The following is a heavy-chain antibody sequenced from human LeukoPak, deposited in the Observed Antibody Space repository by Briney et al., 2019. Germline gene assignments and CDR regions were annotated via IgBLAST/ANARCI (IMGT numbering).Heavy chain of an antibody. J-gene: IGHJ5*02. D-gene: IGHD6-13*01. CDR1: GFTFSSYS. Sequence: GGSLRLSCAASGFTFSSYSMNWVRQAPGKGPEWVSSISSSSSYIYYADSVKGRFTISRDSAKNSLYLQMNSLRAEDTAVYYCARDSYSSGWFDPWGQGTLVTVSS. CDR2: ISSSSSYI. V-gene: IGHV3-21*01. CDR3: ARDSYSSGWFDP.